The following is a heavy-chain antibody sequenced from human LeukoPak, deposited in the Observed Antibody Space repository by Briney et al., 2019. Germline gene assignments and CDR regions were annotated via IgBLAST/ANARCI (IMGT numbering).Heavy chain of an antibody. CDR1: GGTFSSYA. CDR2: IIPIFGTA. Sequence: SVKVSCKASGGTFSSYAISWVRQAPGQGLEWMGGIIPIFGTANYAQKFQGRVTITADESTSTAYMELSSLRSEDTAVYYCAGGTRDYYYYYMDVWGKGTTVTVSS. J-gene: IGHJ6*03. CDR3: AGGTRDYYYYYMDV. D-gene: IGHD2-8*01. V-gene: IGHV1-69*13.